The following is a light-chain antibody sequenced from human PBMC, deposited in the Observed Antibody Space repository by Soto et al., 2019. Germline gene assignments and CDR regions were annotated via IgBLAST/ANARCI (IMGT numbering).Light chain of an antibody. CDR3: LDLNSYPLT. V-gene: IGKV1-9*01. Sequence: IPLTQSPSSLSASVGDRVTITCRASQGLSTYLAWYQQKPGKAPRLVIYASSTLQSVVPSRFSGSGSGTYFTLTISSLQPEDFATYYCLDLNSYPLTFGGGTKVEIK. CDR1: QGLSTY. CDR2: ASS. J-gene: IGKJ4*01.